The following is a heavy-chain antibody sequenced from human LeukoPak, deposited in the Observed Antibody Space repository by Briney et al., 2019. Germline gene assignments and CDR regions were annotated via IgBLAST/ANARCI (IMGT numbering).Heavy chain of an antibody. CDR1: GDSIISHY. J-gene: IGHJ6*02. Sequence: PSETLSLTCVVSGDSIISHYWSWIRQPPGKGLEWIGNIYYSGSTSYNPSLKSRVTISVDASKNQFSLKLSSVTAADTAVYYCARHFTGPGTYTPYFGMDVWGQGTTVTVSS. CDR2: IYYSGST. D-gene: IGHD3-16*01. CDR3: ARHFTGPGTYTPYFGMDV. V-gene: IGHV4-59*08.